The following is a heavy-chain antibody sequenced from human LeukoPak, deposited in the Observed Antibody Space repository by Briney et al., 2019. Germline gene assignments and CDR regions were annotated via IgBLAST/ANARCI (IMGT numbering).Heavy chain of an antibody. J-gene: IGHJ5*02. V-gene: IGHV3-23*01. D-gene: IGHD2-8*01. CDR3: ARDLYAPVGNWFDP. CDR1: GFTFSSYA. Sequence: PGGSLRLSCAAPGFTFSSYAMSWVRQAPGKGLEWVSAISGSGGSTYYADSVKGRFTISRDNSKNTLYLQVNSLRAEDTAVYYCARDLYAPVGNWFDPWGQGTLVTVSS. CDR2: ISGSGGST.